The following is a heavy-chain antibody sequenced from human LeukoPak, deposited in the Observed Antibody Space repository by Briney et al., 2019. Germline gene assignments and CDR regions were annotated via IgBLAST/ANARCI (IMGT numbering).Heavy chain of an antibody. CDR3: ARASITFGGGYMDV. CDR2: IYYSETT. V-gene: IGHV4-59*08. CDR1: SGSISTYY. Sequence: PTETLSLTCTVSSGSISTYYWSWIRQPPGKGLEWIGYIYYSETTKYNPSLKSRVTISVDTSKNQFSLKLSSVTAADTAVYYCARASITFGGGYMDVWGKGTTVTVSS. J-gene: IGHJ6*03. D-gene: IGHD3-10*01.